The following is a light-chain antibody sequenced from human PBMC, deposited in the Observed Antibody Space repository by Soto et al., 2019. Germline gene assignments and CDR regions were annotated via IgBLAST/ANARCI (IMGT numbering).Light chain of an antibody. Sequence: QAVLTQPPSASGTPGQRVTISCSGSSSNNGSNTVNWYQQLPGTAPKLLIYSNNQRPSGFPDRFSGSKSGTSASLAISGLQSEDEADYYCAAWDDSLNGVVFGGGTKLTVL. V-gene: IGLV1-44*01. CDR2: SNN. CDR3: AAWDDSLNGVV. J-gene: IGLJ2*01. CDR1: SSNNGSNT.